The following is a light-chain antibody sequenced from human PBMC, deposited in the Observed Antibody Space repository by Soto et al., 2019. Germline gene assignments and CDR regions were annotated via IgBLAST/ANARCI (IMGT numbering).Light chain of an antibody. CDR1: SSNIGSNY. CDR2: RAS. J-gene: IGLJ2*01. V-gene: IGLV1-47*01. CDR3: AAWDDTLKGLV. Sequence: QPVLTQPPSASGTPGQRVTISCSGSSSNIGSNYVYWYQQAPGTAPRLLMYRASQRPSGVPDRFSGSKSGTSASLAISGLRSEDEADYYCAAWDDTLKGLVFGGGTKLTVL.